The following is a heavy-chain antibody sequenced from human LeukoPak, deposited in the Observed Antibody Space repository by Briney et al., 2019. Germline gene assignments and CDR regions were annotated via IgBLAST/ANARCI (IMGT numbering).Heavy chain of an antibody. CDR2: INSGGGTT. J-gene: IGHJ4*02. Sequence: GGSLRLSCAASGFTFSIYSMNWVRQAPGKGLEWISYINSGGGTTYYADSVKGRFTISRDNAKNSLYLQMNSLRAEDTVVYYCTKEVRFQIDYWGQGTLVTVSA. CDR3: TKEVRFQIDY. V-gene: IGHV3-48*01. CDR1: GFTFSIYS. D-gene: IGHD3-3*01.